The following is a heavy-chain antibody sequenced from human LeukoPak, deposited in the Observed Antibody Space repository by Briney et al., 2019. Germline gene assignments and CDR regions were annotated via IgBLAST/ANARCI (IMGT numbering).Heavy chain of an antibody. J-gene: IGHJ4*02. CDR2: ISSSSSYI. CDR3: ARDAGYYYGSGSSSDY. Sequence: GGSLRLSCAASGFTFSSYSMNWVRQAPGKGLEWVSSISSSSSYIYYADSVKGRFTISRDNAKNSLYLQMNSLRAEDMAVYYCARDAGYYYGSGSSSDYWGQGTLVTVSS. V-gene: IGHV3-21*01. CDR1: GFTFSSYS. D-gene: IGHD3-10*01.